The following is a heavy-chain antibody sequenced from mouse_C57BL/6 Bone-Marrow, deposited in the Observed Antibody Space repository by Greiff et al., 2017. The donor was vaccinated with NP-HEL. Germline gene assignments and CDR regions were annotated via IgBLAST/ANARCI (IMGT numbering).Heavy chain of an antibody. J-gene: IGHJ4*01. CDR1: GYTFTSYG. V-gene: IGHV1-81*01. CDR2: IYPRSGNT. CDR3: ARFYYSNYGYYAMDY. Sequence: QVQLQQSGAELARPGASVKLSCKASGYTFTSYGISWVKQRPGQGLEWIGEIYPRSGNTYYNEKFKGKATLTADKSSSTAYMELRSLTSEDSAVYFCARFYYSNYGYYAMDYWGQGTSVTVSS. D-gene: IGHD2-5*01.